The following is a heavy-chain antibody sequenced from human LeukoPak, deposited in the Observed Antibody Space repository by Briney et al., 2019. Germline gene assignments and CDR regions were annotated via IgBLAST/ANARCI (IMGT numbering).Heavy chain of an antibody. Sequence: PGGSLRLSCAASGFTFSSYWMHWVRQAPGKGLVWVSRINSDGSSTSYADSVKGRFTISRDNAKNTLYLQMNSLRAEDTAVYYCAREVGSVRYYGMDVWGQATTVTVSS. J-gene: IGHJ6*02. V-gene: IGHV3-74*01. CDR2: INSDGSST. CDR1: GFTFSSYW. D-gene: IGHD3-10*01. CDR3: AREVGSVRYYGMDV.